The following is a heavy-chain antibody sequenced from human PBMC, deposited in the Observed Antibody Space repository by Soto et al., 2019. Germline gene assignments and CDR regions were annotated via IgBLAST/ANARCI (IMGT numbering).Heavy chain of an antibody. V-gene: IGHV3-7*03. Sequence: PGGSLRLSCVGSGFTCSSYWMGWVRQTPGKGLEWVATIKADGTEKYYVDSVKGRFTFSRDNAKTSVYLEMNSLRAEDTAVYYCVTAVRGYNANGDLWGQGTTVTVSS. CDR1: GFTCSSYW. CDR2: IKADGTEK. CDR3: VTAVRGYNANGDL. D-gene: IGHD5-12*01. J-gene: IGHJ6*02.